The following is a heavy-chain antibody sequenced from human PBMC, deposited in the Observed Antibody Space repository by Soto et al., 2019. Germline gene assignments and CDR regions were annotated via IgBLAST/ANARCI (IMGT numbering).Heavy chain of an antibody. J-gene: IGHJ4*02. CDR1: RYTFTSYC. CDR3: ARYYYDSSGYYLGS. D-gene: IGHD3-22*01. V-gene: IGHV1-18*04. CDR2: ISAYNGNT. Sequence: SVKVSYRASRYTFTSYCISWVRQAPGQGLEWMGWISAYNGNTNYAQKLQGRVTMTTDTSTSTAYMELRSLRSDDTAVYYCARYYYDSSGYYLGSWGQGTLVTVSS.